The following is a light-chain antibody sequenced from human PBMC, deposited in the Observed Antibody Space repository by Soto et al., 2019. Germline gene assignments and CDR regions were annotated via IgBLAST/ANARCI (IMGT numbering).Light chain of an antibody. V-gene: IGLV2-14*01. Sequence: QSALTQPASVSGSPGQSITISCTGTSSDVGGYNYVSWYQQHPGKAPQLMIYEVSNRPSGVSNRFSGSKSDNTASLTISGLQPEDEADYYCCSYTSSDTVVFGGGTKLTDL. J-gene: IGLJ2*01. CDR1: SSDVGGYNY. CDR3: CSYTSSDTVV. CDR2: EVS.